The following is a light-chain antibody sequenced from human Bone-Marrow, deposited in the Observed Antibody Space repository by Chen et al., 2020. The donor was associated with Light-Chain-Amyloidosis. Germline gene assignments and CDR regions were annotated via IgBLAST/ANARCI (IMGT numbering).Light chain of an antibody. Sequence: VLTQPPTVSGAPGQRVTHSCTGSRSNIGAPYDVHWYQQLPGTAPKLLLYGNNNRPSGVPDRFSGSKSGSSASLAITGLRADDEADYYCQSYDTRLRGSVFGGGTRLTVL. J-gene: IGLJ2*01. CDR3: QSYDTRLRGSV. V-gene: IGLV1-40*01. CDR1: RSNIGAPYD. CDR2: GNN.